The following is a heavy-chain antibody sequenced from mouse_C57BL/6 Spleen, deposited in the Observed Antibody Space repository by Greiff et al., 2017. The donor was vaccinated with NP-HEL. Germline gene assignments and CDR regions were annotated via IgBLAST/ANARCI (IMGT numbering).Heavy chain of an antibody. Sequence: VQLQQSGPELVKPGASVKISCKASGYAFSSSWMNWVKQRPGKGLEWIGRIYPGDGDTNYNGKFKGKATLTADKSSSTAYMQLSSLTSEDSAVYFCARDEDGNLFFDDWGQGTTLTVSS. CDR3: ARDEDGNLFFDD. V-gene: IGHV1-82*01. CDR1: GYAFSSSW. CDR2: IYPGDGDT. D-gene: IGHD2-1*01. J-gene: IGHJ2*01.